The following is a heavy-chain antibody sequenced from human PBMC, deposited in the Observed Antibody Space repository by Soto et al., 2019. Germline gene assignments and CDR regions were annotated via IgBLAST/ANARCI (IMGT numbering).Heavy chain of an antibody. D-gene: IGHD1-7*01. J-gene: IGHJ4*02. CDR1: GGSFSGYY. CDR3: ARGLRMGYNWNYVVAFDY. CDR2: INHSGST. V-gene: IGHV4-34*01. Sequence: PSETLSLTCAVYGGSFSGYYWSWIRQPPGKGLEWIGEINHSGSTNYNPSLKSRVTISVDTSKNQFSLKLSSVTAADTAVYYCARGLRMGYNWNYVVAFDYWGQGTLVTVSS.